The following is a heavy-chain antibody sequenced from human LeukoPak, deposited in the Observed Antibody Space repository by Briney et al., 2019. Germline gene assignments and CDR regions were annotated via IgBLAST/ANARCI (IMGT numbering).Heavy chain of an antibody. CDR1: GFRFGDYA. D-gene: IGHD6-13*01. Sequence: GGSLRLSCTASGFRFGDYAMSWFRQAPGKGLEWVGFIRSNGYGGTTEYAASVKGRFTISRDDSKNIAYLQMNSLKTEDTAVYYCTRDPRTPFSTSWYNWFDPWGQGTLVTVSS. V-gene: IGHV3-49*03. CDR2: IRSNGYGGTT. J-gene: IGHJ5*02. CDR3: TRDPRTPFSTSWYNWFDP.